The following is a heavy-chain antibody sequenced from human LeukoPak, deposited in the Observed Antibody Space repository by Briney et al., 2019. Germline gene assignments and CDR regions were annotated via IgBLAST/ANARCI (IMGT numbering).Heavy chain of an antibody. CDR2: IYTSGST. CDR3: ARVGYSYGYSYFDY. J-gene: IGHJ4*02. CDR1: GYSISSGYY. D-gene: IGHD5-18*01. V-gene: IGHV4-61*02. Sequence: PSETLSLTCAVSGYSISSGYYWGWIRQPAGKGLEWIGRIYTSGSTNYNPSLKSRVTISVDTSKNQFSLKLSSVTAADTAVYYCARVGYSYGYSYFDYWGQGTLVTVSS.